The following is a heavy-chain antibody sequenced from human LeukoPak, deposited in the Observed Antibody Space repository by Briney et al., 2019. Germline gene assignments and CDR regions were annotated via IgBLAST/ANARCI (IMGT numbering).Heavy chain of an antibody. J-gene: IGHJ4*02. Sequence: PGGSLRLSCAASGFTFSSYGMHWVRQAPGKGPEWVAVISYDGKTQYYADSVKGRFTFSRDNSRNTLYLQMNSLRAEDTAIFYCAKEGSSGFIDSWGRGTLVTVSS. CDR3: AKEGSSGFIDS. V-gene: IGHV3-30*18. CDR2: ISYDGKTQ. D-gene: IGHD6-19*01. CDR1: GFTFSSYG.